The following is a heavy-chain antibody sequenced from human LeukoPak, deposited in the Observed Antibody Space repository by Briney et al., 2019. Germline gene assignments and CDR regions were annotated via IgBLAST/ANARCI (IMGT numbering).Heavy chain of an antibody. J-gene: IGHJ4*02. CDR3: ARVGYYDSSGYPFDY. D-gene: IGHD3-22*01. Sequence: ASVKVSCKASGYTFTSYAMHWVRQAPGQRLEWMGWINAGNGNTKYSQKFQGRVTITRDTSASTAYMELSSLRSEDTAVYYCARVGYYDSSGYPFDYWGQGTLVTVSS. CDR2: INAGNGNT. V-gene: IGHV1-3*01. CDR1: GYTFTSYA.